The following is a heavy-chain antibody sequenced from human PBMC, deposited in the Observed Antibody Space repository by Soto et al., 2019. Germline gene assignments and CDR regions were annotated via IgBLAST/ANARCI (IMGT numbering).Heavy chain of an antibody. CDR2: IYSGGNT. D-gene: IGHD5-12*01. V-gene: IGHV3-53*01. J-gene: IGHJ4*02. CDR1: GFTVSSNY. CDR3: ARDFSMVIVAPGY. Sequence: GGSLRLSCAASGFTVSSNYMSWVRQAPGKGLEWVSVIYSGGNTFYAESVKGRFTISRDNSKNTVYLQISALRAEDTAVYYCARDFSMVIVAPGYWGQGTLVTVSS.